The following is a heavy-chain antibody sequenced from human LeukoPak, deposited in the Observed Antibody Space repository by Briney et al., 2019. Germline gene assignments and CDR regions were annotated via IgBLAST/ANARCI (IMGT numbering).Heavy chain of an antibody. Sequence: GTSVKVSCKASGFTFTSSAMQWVRQARGQRLEWIGWIVVGSGNTNYAQKFQERVTITRDMSTSTAYMELSSLRSEDTAVYYCAAYRPRGSSWYGDAFDIWGQGAMVTVSS. CDR3: AAYRPRGSSWYGDAFDI. V-gene: IGHV1-58*02. CDR1: GFTFTSSA. CDR2: IVVGSGNT. D-gene: IGHD6-13*01. J-gene: IGHJ3*02.